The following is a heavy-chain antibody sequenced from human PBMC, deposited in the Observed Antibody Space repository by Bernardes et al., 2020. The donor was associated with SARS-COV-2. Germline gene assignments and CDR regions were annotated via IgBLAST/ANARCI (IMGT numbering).Heavy chain of an antibody. CDR3: ARGYSSGWEPYYFDY. V-gene: IGHV3-13*01. CDR1: GFTFSSYD. CDR2: IGTAGDT. Sequence: GGSLSLSCAASGFTFSSYDMHWVRQATGKGLEWVSAIGTAGDTYYPGSVKGRFTISRENAKNSLYLQMNSLRAGDTAVYYCARGYSSGWEPYYFDYWGQGTLVTVSS. J-gene: IGHJ4*02. D-gene: IGHD6-19*01.